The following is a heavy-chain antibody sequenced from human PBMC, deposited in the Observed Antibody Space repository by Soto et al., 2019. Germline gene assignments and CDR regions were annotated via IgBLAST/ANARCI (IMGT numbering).Heavy chain of an antibody. V-gene: IGHV4-59*01. CDR1: GGPISGYY. CDR2: MYNTGST. D-gene: IGHD2-21*02. Sequence: PSETLSLTSSVSGGPISGYYWSWIRQPPGKGLEWIGYMYNTGSTVYNPSFKSRVTISVDTSKNQFSLKLNSVTAADTAVYYCARDLWGYCGTDCYPLDVWGQGTTVTVSS. J-gene: IGHJ6*02. CDR3: ARDLWGYCGTDCYPLDV.